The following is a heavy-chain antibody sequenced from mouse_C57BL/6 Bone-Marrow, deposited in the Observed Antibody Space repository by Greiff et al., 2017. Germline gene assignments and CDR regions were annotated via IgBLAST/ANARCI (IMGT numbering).Heavy chain of an antibody. CDR3: ARRIDGYNAMDY. Sequence: QVQLKQSGPELVKPGASVKISCKASGYAFSSSWMNWVKQRPGKGLEWIGRIYPGDGDTNYNGKFKGKATLTADKSSSTAYMQLSSLTSEDSAVYFCARRIDGYNAMDYWGQGTSVTVSS. D-gene: IGHD2-3*01. CDR1: GYAFSSSW. J-gene: IGHJ4*01. CDR2: IYPGDGDT. V-gene: IGHV1-82*01.